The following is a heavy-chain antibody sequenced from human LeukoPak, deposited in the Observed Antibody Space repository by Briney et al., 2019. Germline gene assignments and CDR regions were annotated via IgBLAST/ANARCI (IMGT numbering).Heavy chain of an antibody. D-gene: IGHD2-2*02. V-gene: IGHV3-30-3*01. CDR3: ARDLAQVYIVVVPAAIVGPLDY. CDR1: GFTFSSYA. CDR2: ISYDGSNK. Sequence: GGSLRLSCAASGFTFSSYAIHWVRQAPGKGLEWVAVISYDGSNKYYADSVKGRFTISRDNSKNTLYLQMNSLRAEDTAVYYCARDLAQVYIVVVPAAIVGPLDYWGQGTLVTVSS. J-gene: IGHJ4*02.